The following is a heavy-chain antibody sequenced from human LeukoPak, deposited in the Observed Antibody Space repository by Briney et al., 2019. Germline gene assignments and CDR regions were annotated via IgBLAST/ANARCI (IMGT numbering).Heavy chain of an antibody. V-gene: IGHV1-8*03. J-gene: IGHJ4*02. CDR2: MNPNSGNT. CDR3: ARGLYSSRVDY. D-gene: IGHD6-13*01. CDR1: GYTFTSYD. Sequence: ASVKVSCKASGYTFTSYDINWVRQATGQGLEWMGWMNPNSGNTGYAQKFQGRVTTTRNTSISTAYMGLSSLRSEDTAVYYCARGLYSSRVDYWGQGTLVTVSS.